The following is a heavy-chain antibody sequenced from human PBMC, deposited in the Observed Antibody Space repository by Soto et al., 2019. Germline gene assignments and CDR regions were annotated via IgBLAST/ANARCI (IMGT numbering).Heavy chain of an antibody. Sequence: WETLSLTCTVSGGSITSSSYFWGWIRQPPGKGLEWIGSVYYSGSTYYNPSLKSRVTISVDTSKNQFSLKLSSVTAADTAVYYCASQIVVVTATLYNWFDPWGQGTLVTVSS. CDR3: ASQIVVVTATLYNWFDP. CDR2: VYYSGST. V-gene: IGHV4-39*01. D-gene: IGHD2-21*02. J-gene: IGHJ5*02. CDR1: GGSITSSSYF.